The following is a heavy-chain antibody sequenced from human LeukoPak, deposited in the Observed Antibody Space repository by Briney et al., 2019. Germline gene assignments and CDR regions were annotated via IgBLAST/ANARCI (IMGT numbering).Heavy chain of an antibody. Sequence: GALRLSCAASGFTFSSYSMNWVRQAPGKGLEWVSSISSSSYIYYADSVKGRFTISRDNAKNSLYLQMNSLRAEDTAVHYCARDRATRKFDYYYGMDVWGQGTTVTVSS. V-gene: IGHV3-21*01. CDR2: ISSSSYI. J-gene: IGHJ6*02. CDR3: ARDRATRKFDYYYGMDV. CDR1: GFTFSSYS.